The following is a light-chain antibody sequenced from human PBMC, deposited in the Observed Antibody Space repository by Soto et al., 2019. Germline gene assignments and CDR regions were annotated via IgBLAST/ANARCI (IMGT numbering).Light chain of an antibody. V-gene: IGLV2-11*01. CDR1: SSDVGGYNY. Sequence: LTQPRSVSGSPGQSVTISCTGTSSDVGGYNYVSWYLQHPGKAPKVMIYDVSKRPSGVPDRFSGSKSGNTASLTISGLQSEDEADYYCCSFAGNYIYVFGTGTKVTVL. J-gene: IGLJ1*01. CDR2: DVS. CDR3: CSFAGNYIYV.